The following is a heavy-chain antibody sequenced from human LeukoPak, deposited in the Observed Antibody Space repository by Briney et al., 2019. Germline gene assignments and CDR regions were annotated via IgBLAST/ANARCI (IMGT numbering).Heavy chain of an antibody. D-gene: IGHD5-24*01. Sequence: PSRTLSLTCSVSGGSISSDDYCWNWIRQHPGKGLEWIGYIYYSGSTYYNPSLKSRVALSVDTSKNQFSLKLSSLTAADTAVYYCAKSREEIRGLDAFDIWGQGTMVTVSS. J-gene: IGHJ3*02. CDR1: GGSISSDDYC. CDR2: IYYSGST. V-gene: IGHV4-31*03. CDR3: AKSREEIRGLDAFDI.